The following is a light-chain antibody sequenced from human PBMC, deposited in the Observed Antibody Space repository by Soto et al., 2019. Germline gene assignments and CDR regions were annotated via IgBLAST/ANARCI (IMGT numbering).Light chain of an antibody. Sequence: QSALTQPASVSGSPGQSITISCTGTSSDVGGYNYVSWYQQHPDKAPKLMIYEVSNRPSGVSNRFSGSKSGNTASLTISGLQAEDEADYYCSSYTSSSPYVFGTGTKVTV. V-gene: IGLV2-14*01. J-gene: IGLJ1*01. CDR1: SSDVGGYNY. CDR3: SSYTSSSPYV. CDR2: EVS.